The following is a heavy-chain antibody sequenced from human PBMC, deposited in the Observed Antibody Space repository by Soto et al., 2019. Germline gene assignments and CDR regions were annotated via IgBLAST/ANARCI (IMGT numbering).Heavy chain of an antibody. J-gene: IGHJ4*02. Sequence: EVQLVESGGGLVQPGGSLRLSCAASGFTFSNYWFHWVRQAPGKGLVWVSRLNKDGSRTDYADSVKGRFTIFRDNARNKLYLQINSLRAEDTAVYYCGRDLGGVGSYWGQGTLVTVSS. D-gene: IGHD3-16*01. CDR1: GFTFSNYW. CDR2: LNKDGSRT. CDR3: GRDLGGVGSY. V-gene: IGHV3-74*01.